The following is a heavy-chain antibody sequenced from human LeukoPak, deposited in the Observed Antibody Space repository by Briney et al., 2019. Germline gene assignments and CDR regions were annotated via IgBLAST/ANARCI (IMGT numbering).Heavy chain of an antibody. D-gene: IGHD4-17*01. CDR1: GYTFTGYY. CDR3: ARGVYGDYLFDY. J-gene: IGHJ4*02. CDR2: INPNSGGT. V-gene: IGHV1-2*02. Sequence: ASVKVSCKASGYTFTGYYMHWVRQAPGQRLEWMGWINPNSGGTNYAQKFQGRVTMTRDTSISTAYMELSRLRSDDTAVYYCARGVYGDYLFDYWGQGTLVTVSS.